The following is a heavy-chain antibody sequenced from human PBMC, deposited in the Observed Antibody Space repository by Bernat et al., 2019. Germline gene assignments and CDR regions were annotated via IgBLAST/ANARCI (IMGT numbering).Heavy chain of an antibody. CDR1: GCSISSTTYY. V-gene: IGHV4-39*01. CDR3: ATLYVYGSGSYSKFDY. J-gene: IGHJ4*02. CDR2: IYYSGSS. D-gene: IGHD3-10*01. Sequence: QLQLQESGPGLVNPSETLSLTCAVSGCSISSTTYYWGRIRQPPRNGRAWIGIIYYSGSSYYNPSLRSRVTIAVDTSKNQFSLRLRSVTAADTAVYFCATLYVYGSGSYSKFDYWGQGTLVTVSS.